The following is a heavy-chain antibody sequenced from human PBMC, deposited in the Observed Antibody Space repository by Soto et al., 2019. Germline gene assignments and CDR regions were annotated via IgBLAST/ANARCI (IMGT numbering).Heavy chain of an antibody. Sequence: ELQLLESGGGLVQPGGSLRLSCAASGFPFSSYAMGWVRQAPGKGLEWVSTSSGSGDGTYYADSVKGRFTIPRDNSRSTLYLQMNSLRAEDTAVYYCARPLTALTRDDYWGQGTLVTVSS. CDR3: ARPLTALTRDDY. J-gene: IGHJ4*02. D-gene: IGHD4-17*01. CDR1: GFPFSSYA. CDR2: SSGSGDGT. V-gene: IGHV3-23*01.